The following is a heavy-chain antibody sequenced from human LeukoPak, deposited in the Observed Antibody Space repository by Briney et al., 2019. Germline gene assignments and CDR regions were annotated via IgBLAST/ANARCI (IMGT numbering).Heavy chain of an antibody. Sequence: GGSLRLSCAASGFTFSSYAMSWVRQAPGKGREWVSAISGSGGSTYYADSVKGRFTISRDNSKNTLYLQMNSLRAEDTAVYYCAKDLLSGYDGPFDYWGQGTLVTVSS. V-gene: IGHV3-23*01. J-gene: IGHJ4*02. CDR1: GFTFSSYA. CDR2: ISGSGGST. CDR3: AKDLLSGYDGPFDY. D-gene: IGHD5-12*01.